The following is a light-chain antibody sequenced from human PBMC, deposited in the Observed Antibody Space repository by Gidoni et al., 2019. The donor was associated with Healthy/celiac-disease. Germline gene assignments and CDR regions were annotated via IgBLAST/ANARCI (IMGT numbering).Light chain of an antibody. V-gene: IGKV4-1*01. Sequence: DIVMTQSPAPLAVSLGERATINCKSSQSVLYSSNNKTYLAWYQQKPGQPPKLLIYWAATRESGVPDRVSGSGSGTDFTLTISNLQAEDVAVYYCQQYYSTPLTFGGGTKVEIK. CDR2: WAA. CDR3: QQYYSTPLT. CDR1: QSVLYSSNNKTY. J-gene: IGKJ4*01.